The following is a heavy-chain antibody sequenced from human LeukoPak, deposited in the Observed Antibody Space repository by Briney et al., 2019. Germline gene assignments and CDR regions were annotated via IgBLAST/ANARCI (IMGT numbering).Heavy chain of an antibody. CDR1: GYTFTDYA. J-gene: IGHJ4*02. V-gene: IGHV1-18*01. CDR2: ISAYNGNT. Sequence: ASVKVSCEPSGYTFTDYAINWVRQAPGQGLEWMGWISAYNGNTNYAQKLQGRVTMTTDTSTSTAYMELRSLRSDDTAVYYCARDEEWELYYYWGQGTLVTVSS. CDR3: ARDEEWELYYY. D-gene: IGHD1-26*01.